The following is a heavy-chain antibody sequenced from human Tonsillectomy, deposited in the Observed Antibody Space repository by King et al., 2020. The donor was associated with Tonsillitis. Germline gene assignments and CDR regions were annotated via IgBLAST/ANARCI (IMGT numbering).Heavy chain of an antibody. D-gene: IGHD3-10*01. Sequence: VQLVESGGGLVQPGRSLRFSCAASGFTFGGYAMHWVRQAPGKGLEWVSGISWNSGSIGYADSVKGRFTISRDNAKSSLYLQMNSLRAEDTALYYCAKATPSGSYLVCYFDYGGQGTLVTVSS. CDR1: GFTFGGYA. CDR2: ISWNSGSI. CDR3: AKATPSGSYLVCYFDY. V-gene: IGHV3-9*01. J-gene: IGHJ4*02.